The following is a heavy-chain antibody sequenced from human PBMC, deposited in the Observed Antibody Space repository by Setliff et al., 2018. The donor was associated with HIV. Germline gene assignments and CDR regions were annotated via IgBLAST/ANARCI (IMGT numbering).Heavy chain of an antibody. CDR1: GASINSHY. V-gene: IGHV4-59*11. CDR3: ARKEKGGAFDI. CDR2: YYNGGT. Sequence: SETLSLTCTVSGASINSHYWNWVRKSPAKGLEWIGYYYNGGTSYNPSLQIRVTISVYTPKNQFSLHLNSVTAADTALYYCARKEKGGAFDIWGPGTLVTVSS. J-gene: IGHJ3*02.